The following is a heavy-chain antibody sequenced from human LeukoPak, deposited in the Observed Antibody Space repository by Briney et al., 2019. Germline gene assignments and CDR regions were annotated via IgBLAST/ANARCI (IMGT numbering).Heavy chain of an antibody. D-gene: IGHD6-6*01. CDR1: GFTFSSYW. V-gene: IGHV3-74*01. CDR3: AKDIGYSSSRGIDY. J-gene: IGHJ4*02. Sequence: QPGGSLRLSCAASGFTFSSYWTHWVRQAPGKGLVWVSRINSDGSSTSYADSVKGRFTISRDNAKNSLYLQMNSLRAEDMALYYCAKDIGYSSSRGIDYWGQGTLVTVSS. CDR2: INSDGSST.